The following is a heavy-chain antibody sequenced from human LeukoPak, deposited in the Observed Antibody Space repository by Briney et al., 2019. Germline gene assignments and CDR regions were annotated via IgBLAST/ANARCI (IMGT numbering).Heavy chain of an antibody. CDR3: TTLEIYEGDILTGYPDY. J-gene: IGHJ4*02. CDR1: GFTFSNAW. CDR2: IKSKTDGGTT. Sequence: GGSLRLSCAASGFTFSNAWMSWVRQAPGKGLEWVGRIKSKTDGGTTDYAAPVKGRFTIARDDSKNTPYLQMNSLKTEDTAVYYCTTLEIYEGDILTGYPDYWGQGTLVTVSS. V-gene: IGHV3-15*01. D-gene: IGHD3-9*01.